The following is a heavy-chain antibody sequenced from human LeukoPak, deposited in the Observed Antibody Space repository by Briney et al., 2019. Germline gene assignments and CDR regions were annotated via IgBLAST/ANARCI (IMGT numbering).Heavy chain of an antibody. D-gene: IGHD2-15*01. J-gene: IGHJ4*02. CDR2: INHSGST. Sequence: SETLSLTCAVYGGSFSGYYWSWIRQPPGKGLEWIGEINHSGSTNYNPSLKSRVTISVDTSKNQFSLKLSSVTTADTAVYYCARGIESDIVVVVAATLNYFDYWGRGTLVTVSS. CDR1: GGSFSGYY. V-gene: IGHV4-34*01. CDR3: ARGIESDIVVVVAATLNYFDY.